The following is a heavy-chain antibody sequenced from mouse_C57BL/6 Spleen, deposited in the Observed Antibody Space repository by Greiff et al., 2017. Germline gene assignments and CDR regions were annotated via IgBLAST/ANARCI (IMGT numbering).Heavy chain of an antibody. Sequence: QVTLKESGPGILQPSQTLSLTCSFSGFSLSTFGMGVGWIRQPSGKGLEWLAHIWWDDDKYYNPALKSRLTISKDTAKNQVFLKIANVDTADTATYYSARIPSTTVVATGYFDVWGTGTTVTVSS. CDR1: GFSLSTFGMG. V-gene: IGHV8-8*01. CDR3: ARIPSTTVVATGYFDV. J-gene: IGHJ1*03. D-gene: IGHD1-1*01. CDR2: IWWDDDK.